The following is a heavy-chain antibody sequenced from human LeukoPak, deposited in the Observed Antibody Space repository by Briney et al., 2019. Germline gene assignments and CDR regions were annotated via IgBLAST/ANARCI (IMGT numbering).Heavy chain of an antibody. D-gene: IGHD2-15*01. CDR3: ARAIVVVVAAPFDY. CDR1: GYTFTRNG. J-gene: IGHJ4*02. V-gene: IGHV1-18*01. CDR2: INPNNGDT. Sequence: ASVKVSCKASGYTFTRNGISWVRQAPGQGLEWMGWINPNNGDTKYAQTIQDRVTLTTDTSTRTAYMELSRLRSDDTAVYYCARAIVVVVAAPFDYWGQGTLVTVSS.